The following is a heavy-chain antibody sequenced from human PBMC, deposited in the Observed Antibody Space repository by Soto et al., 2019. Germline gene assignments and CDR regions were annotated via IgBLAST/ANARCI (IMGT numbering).Heavy chain of an antibody. V-gene: IGHV4-4*02. D-gene: IGHD3-9*01. CDR2: IYHSGST. J-gene: IGHJ4*02. CDR1: HECIASTAW. CDR3: AKSRDFLAGYATLDN. Sequence: SEALPDSCAVPHECIASTAWWSWVRQPPEKGREWIGEIYHSGSTNYNPSLKSRVTLSIDKSKNQISLKLSSVTAADTAMYYCAKSRDFLAGYATLDNRGQGTLIT.